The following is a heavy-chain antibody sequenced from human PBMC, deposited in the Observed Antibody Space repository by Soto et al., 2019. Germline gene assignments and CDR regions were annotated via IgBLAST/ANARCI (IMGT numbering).Heavy chain of an antibody. CDR1: GGSFSGYY. J-gene: IGHJ3*02. CDR2: INHSGST. D-gene: IGHD2-15*01. V-gene: IGHV4-34*01. Sequence: TLSLTCAVDGGSFSGYYWSWIRQPPGKGLEWIGEINHSGSTNYNPSLKSRVTISVDTSKNQFSLKLSSVTAADTAVYYCARGNCSGGSCYSVAFDIWGQGTMVTVSS. CDR3: ARGNCSGGSCYSVAFDI.